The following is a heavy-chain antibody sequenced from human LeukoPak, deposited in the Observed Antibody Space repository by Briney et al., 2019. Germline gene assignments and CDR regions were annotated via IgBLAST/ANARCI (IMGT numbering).Heavy chain of an antibody. Sequence: GGSLRLSCAGSGFTFSSYAMSWVRQAPGKGLEWVSAISGSGGSTYYADSVKGRFTISRDNSKNTLYLQMNSLRAEDTAVYYCAQRKRQWLVPSPFDYWGQGTLVTVSS. V-gene: IGHV3-23*01. CDR3: AQRKRQWLVPSPFDY. CDR1: GFTFSSYA. D-gene: IGHD6-19*01. J-gene: IGHJ4*02. CDR2: ISGSGGST.